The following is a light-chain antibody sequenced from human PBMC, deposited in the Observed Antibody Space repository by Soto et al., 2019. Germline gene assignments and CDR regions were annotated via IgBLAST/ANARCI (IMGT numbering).Light chain of an antibody. CDR2: GAS. V-gene: IGKV3-15*01. CDR1: RSITSN. J-gene: IGKJ4*01. CDR3: QQYNYWPVT. Sequence: EEVMTQSPATLSVSPGERATLSCWASRSITSNLAWYQQNPGQAPRLLIYGASTRAPGIPAMFSGSGSGTQFTLTISGLLSEDLAVYFWQQYNYWPVTYGGGTRVEIK.